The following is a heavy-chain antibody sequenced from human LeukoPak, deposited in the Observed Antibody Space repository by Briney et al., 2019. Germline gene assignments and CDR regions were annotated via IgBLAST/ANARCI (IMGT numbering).Heavy chain of an antibody. CDR3: AKGGGSSCYSPSDY. D-gene: IGHD2-15*01. CDR2: ISGSGTDR. V-gene: IGHV3-23*01. Sequence: PGGSLRLSCGGSGFTFSSYAMSWVRQAPGKGLEWVSAISGSGTDRFYANSVKGRFTISRDNPKNTLYLQMNSLRAEDTAVYYCAKGGGSSCYSPSDYWGQGTLVTVSS. CDR1: GFTFSSYA. J-gene: IGHJ4*02.